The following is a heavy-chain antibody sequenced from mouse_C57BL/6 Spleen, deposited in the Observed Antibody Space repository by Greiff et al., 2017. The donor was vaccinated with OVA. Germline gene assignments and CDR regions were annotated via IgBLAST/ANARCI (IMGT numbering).Heavy chain of an antibody. J-gene: IGHJ2*01. V-gene: IGHV1-22*01. CDR3: ARTRDYDGYD. CDR1: GYTFTDYN. D-gene: IGHD2-3*01. CDR2: INPNNGGT. Sequence: EVQLQQSGPELVKPGASVKMSCKASGYTFTDYNMHWVKQSHGKSLEWIGYINPNNGGTSYNQKFKGKATLTVNKSSSTAYMELRTLTSEDSAVYYCARTRDYDGYDWGQGTTLTVSS.